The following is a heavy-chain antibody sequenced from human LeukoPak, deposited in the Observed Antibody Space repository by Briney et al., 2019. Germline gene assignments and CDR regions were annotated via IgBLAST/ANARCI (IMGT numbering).Heavy chain of an antibody. CDR1: GFTFSSYS. J-gene: IGHJ4*02. D-gene: IGHD3-9*01. CDR2: IWYDGSNK. V-gene: IGHV3-33*08. Sequence: PGGPLRLSCAASGFTFSSYSMNWVRQAPGKGLEWVAVIWYDGSNKYYADSVKGRFTISRDNSKNTLYLQMNSLRAEDTAVYYRARDGGNYDILTGYYLFDYWGQGTLVTVSS. CDR3: ARDGGNYDILTGYYLFDY.